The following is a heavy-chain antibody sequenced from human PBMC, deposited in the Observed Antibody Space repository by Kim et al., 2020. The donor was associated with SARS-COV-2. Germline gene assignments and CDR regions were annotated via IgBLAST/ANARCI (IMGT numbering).Heavy chain of an antibody. D-gene: IGHD3-10*01. CDR2: IFYTGST. CDR1: GASISSSSYY. Sequence: SETLSLTCTVSGASISSSSYYWGWIRQPPGKGLEWIGSIFYTGSTYYNPSLKSRVTILVDTSKNQFSLKLSSVTAADTAVYYCARRYYYDSGSYLAHWG. V-gene: IGHV4-39*07. J-gene: IGHJ4*01. CDR3: ARRYYYDSGSYLAH.